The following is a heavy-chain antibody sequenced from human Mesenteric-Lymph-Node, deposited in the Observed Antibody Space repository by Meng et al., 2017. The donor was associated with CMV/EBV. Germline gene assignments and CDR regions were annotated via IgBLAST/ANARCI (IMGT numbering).Heavy chain of an antibody. Sequence: QVQLVQSRAEVGKPGASVMVSCKASGYTFTDFYIHWVRQAPGQGLEGMGRINPNSGVSNSAQNFQGRVTMTRDTSISTAYMELGRLTSDDTAVYYCARDNVNPEGFDPWGQGTLVTVSS. D-gene: IGHD2/OR15-2a*01. CDR2: INPNSGVS. V-gene: IGHV1-2*06. CDR3: ARDNVNPEGFDP. CDR1: GYTFTDFY. J-gene: IGHJ5*02.